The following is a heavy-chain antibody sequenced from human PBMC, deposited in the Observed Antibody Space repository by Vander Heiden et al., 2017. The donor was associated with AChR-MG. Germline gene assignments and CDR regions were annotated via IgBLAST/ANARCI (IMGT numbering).Heavy chain of an antibody. CDR2: IIPIFGTA. CDR3: ARDKLSGHHNQQLDYYYYYYYMDV. Sequence: QVQLVQSGAEVKKPGSSVKVACKASGGTFSSDAISWVRQVPGQGLEWMGGIIPIFGTANYAQKFQGRVTITADESTSTAYMELSSLRSEDTAVYYCARDKLSGHHNQQLDYYYYYYYMDVWGKGTTVTVSS. D-gene: IGHD6-6*01. CDR1: GGTFSSDA. J-gene: IGHJ6*03. V-gene: IGHV1-69*01.